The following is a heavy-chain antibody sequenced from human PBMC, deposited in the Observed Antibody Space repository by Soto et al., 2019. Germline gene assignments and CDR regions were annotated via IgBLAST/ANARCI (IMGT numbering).Heavy chain of an antibody. Sequence: EVQLVESGGGLVQPGGSLRLSCAVSGFTFSRSWMSWVRQAPGKGLEWVANTNQDGSEKYYIDSVKGRFTNSRYNANSSLYLQMNSLKVEYTALYYCAINHIWGPGTLVTVSS. V-gene: IGHV3-7*01. J-gene: IGHJ4*02. CDR3: AINHI. CDR2: TNQDGSEK. CDR1: GFTFSRSW.